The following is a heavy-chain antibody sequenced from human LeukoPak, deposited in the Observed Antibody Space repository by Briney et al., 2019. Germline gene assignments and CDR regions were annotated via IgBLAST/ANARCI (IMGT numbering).Heavy chain of an antibody. V-gene: IGHV3-23*01. J-gene: IGHJ4*02. D-gene: IGHD1/OR15-1a*01. CDR1: GFTFSSDA. CDR3: ATSGYGTYYFDY. Sequence: PGGSLRLSCAASGFTFSSDAMSWVRQAPGKGREWVSAISGGGGSTYYADSVKGRFTISRDHSKNTLYLQMNSLRAEDTAVYYCATSGYGTYYFDYWGQGTLVTVSS. CDR2: ISGGGGST.